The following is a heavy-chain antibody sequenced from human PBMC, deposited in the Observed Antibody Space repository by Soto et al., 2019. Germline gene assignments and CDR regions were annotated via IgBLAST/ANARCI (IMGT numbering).Heavy chain of an antibody. J-gene: IGHJ6*03. CDR1: GFTFDDYA. CDR2: ISWNSGSI. V-gene: IGHV3-9*01. CDR3: AKDISSSSYDYYYMDV. D-gene: IGHD6-6*01. Sequence: GGSLRLSCAASGFTFDDYAMHWVRQAPGKGLEWVSGISWNSGSIGYADSVKGRFTISRDNAKNSLYLQMNSLRAEDTALYYCAKDISSSSYDYYYMDVWGKGTTVTVSS.